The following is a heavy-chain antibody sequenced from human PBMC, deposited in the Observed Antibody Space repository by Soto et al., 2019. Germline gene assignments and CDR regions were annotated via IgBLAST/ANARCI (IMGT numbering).Heavy chain of an antibody. CDR1: GISIDNYY. CDR2: IYSSGTT. J-gene: IGHJ5*02. Sequence: SETLSLTCTVSGISIDNYYCSWIRQSAGKGLEWIGRIYSSGTTNYNPSLKSRVTMSVDMSKSQFSLNVRSVTAAETAAYYCVRHVGGSGWFAPWGQGTLVTVSS. V-gene: IGHV4-4*07. CDR3: VRHVGGSGWFAP. D-gene: IGHD3-10*02.